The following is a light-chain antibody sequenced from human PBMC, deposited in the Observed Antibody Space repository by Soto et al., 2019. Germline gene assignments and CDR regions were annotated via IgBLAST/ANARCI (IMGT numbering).Light chain of an antibody. CDR2: SAS. Sequence: EIVMTQSPATLSASPGERATISCRASQSISTELAWYQQKPGQPPRLLIYSASTRATGVPARFTGSGSGSEFTLTISRLQSEDFAVYYCQQGHNWPLTFGQGTRLEI. V-gene: IGKV3-15*01. CDR1: QSISTE. J-gene: IGKJ2*01. CDR3: QQGHNWPLT.